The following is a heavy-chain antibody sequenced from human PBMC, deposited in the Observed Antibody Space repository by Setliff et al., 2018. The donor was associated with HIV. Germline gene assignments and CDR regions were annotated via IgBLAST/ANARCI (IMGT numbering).Heavy chain of an antibody. CDR3: ARGSCSTISCSLRVGNDAFDI. Sequence: SETLFLTCAVSNYSISSAYYWGWIRHPPGKGLEWIGSIYHSGSTYYNPSLKSRVTISVDTSKNQFSLKLSSVTAADTAVYYCARGSCSTISCSLRVGNDAFDIWGQGTMVTVSS. CDR2: IYHSGST. V-gene: IGHV4-38-2*01. D-gene: IGHD2-2*01. J-gene: IGHJ3*02. CDR1: NYSISSAYY.